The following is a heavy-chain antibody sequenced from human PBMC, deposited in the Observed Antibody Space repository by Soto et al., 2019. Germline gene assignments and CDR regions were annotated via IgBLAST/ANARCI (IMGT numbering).Heavy chain of an antibody. J-gene: IGHJ2*01. CDR2: ISGSGGST. CDR3: ARARTYYYDSSVYYTYTYWYFDL. V-gene: IGHV3-23*01. CDR1: GFTFSSYA. D-gene: IGHD3-22*01. Sequence: EVQLLESGGGLVQPGGSLRLSCAASGFTFSSYAMSWVRQAPGKGLEWVSAISGSGGSTYYADSVKGRFTISRDNSKNTLYLQMNSLRAEDTAVYYCARARTYYYDSSVYYTYTYWYFDLWGRGTLVTVSS.